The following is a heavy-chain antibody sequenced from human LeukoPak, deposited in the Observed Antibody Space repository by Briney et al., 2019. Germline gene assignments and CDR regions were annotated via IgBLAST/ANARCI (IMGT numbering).Heavy chain of an antibody. Sequence: GGSLRLPCEASGVTFSSYVMSWVRQAPGKGPEWVPGISGSGGGTYYADSVKGRFAISRDNSKNTLYLQMNSLRAEDTAVYYCVQEGPRGLAFDIWGQGTKVTVSS. J-gene: IGHJ3*02. V-gene: IGHV3-23*01. CDR1: GVTFSSYV. CDR3: VQEGPRGLAFDI. CDR2: ISGSGGGT.